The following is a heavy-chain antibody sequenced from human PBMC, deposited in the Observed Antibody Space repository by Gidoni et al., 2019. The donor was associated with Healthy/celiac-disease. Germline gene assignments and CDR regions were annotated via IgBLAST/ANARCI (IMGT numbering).Heavy chain of an antibody. CDR1: GGSLRSINW. CDR3: ARVTGGSLQLWLRHFDY. J-gene: IGHJ4*02. D-gene: IGHD5-18*01. Sequence: QVQLQESGPGLVKPSGTLSLTCAVSGGSLRSINWWSWVRQPPGKGLEWIGEIYHSGSNNYNPSLKSRVTISVDKSKNQFSLKLSSVTAADTAVYYCARVTGGSLQLWLRHFDYWGQGTLVTVSS. V-gene: IGHV4-4*02. CDR2: IYHSGSN.